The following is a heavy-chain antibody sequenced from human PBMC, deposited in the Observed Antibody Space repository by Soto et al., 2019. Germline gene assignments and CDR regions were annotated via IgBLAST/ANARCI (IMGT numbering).Heavy chain of an antibody. CDR1: GFTFSSYS. CDR3: AREKDNGYSSRWYLPPNNNYGMDV. J-gene: IGHJ6*02. V-gene: IGHV3-21*01. Sequence: EVQLVESGGGLVKPGGSLRLSCAASGFTFSSYSMNWVRQAPWKGLELVSSISSSSSYIYYADSVKGRFTISRDNAKKSLYLQMNSLRAEDTAVYYCAREKDNGYSSRWYLPPNNNYGMDVWGQGTKVTVSS. D-gene: IGHD6-13*01. CDR2: ISSSSSYI.